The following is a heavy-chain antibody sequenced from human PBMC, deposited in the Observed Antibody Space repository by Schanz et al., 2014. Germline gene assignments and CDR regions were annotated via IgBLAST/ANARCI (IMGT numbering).Heavy chain of an antibody. J-gene: IGHJ6*03. D-gene: IGHD4-17*01. CDR2: SGSGGST. Sequence: VQLLQFGGGVVQPGRSLRLSCAVSGFTVSSNHMSWVRQAPGKGLEWVSALSGSGGSTYYADSVKGRFTVSRDNARNSLYLHMNTLGAEDTAVYYCARDGDRFYHNYYMDVWGKGTTVTVSS. V-gene: IGHV3-66*01. CDR3: ARDGDRFYHNYYMDV. CDR1: GFTVSSNH.